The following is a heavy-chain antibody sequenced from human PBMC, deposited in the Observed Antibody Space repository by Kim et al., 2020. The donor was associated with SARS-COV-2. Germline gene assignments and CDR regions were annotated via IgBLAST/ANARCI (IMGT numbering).Heavy chain of an antibody. Sequence: GGSLRLSCAASGFTFSSYAMHWVRQAPGKGLEWVAVISYDGSNKYNADPVKGRFTTSKDNSKNTLYLQRNSLRAEDTAVYYCARARGGSYYYGMDVWGQGTTVTVSS. CDR2: ISYDGSNK. J-gene: IGHJ6*02. D-gene: IGHD1-26*01. CDR1: GFTFSSYA. V-gene: IGHV3-30-3*01. CDR3: ARARGGSYYYGMDV.